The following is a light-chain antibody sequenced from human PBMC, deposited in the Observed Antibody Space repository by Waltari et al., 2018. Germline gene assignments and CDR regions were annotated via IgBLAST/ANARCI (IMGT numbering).Light chain of an antibody. J-gene: IGKJ2*01. V-gene: IGKV3-15*01. Sequence: IVMTQSPATLSVSPGERATLSCRASQSVGGNLAWYQQKPGQAPRLLICGASTWVTGIPARFSGRGSETEFTLTISSVQSEDFAVYYCQQYNDWPLYTFGQGTKLEIK. CDR3: QQYNDWPLYT. CDR1: QSVGGN. CDR2: GAS.